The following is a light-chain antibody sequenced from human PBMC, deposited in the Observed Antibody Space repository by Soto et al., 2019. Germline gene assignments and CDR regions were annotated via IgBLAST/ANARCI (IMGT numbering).Light chain of an antibody. V-gene: IGLV2-14*01. Sequence: QSVLTQPASVSGSPGQSITISCTGTSSDVGGYNYVSWYQLHPGKAPKLMVYEVSNRPSGVSNRFSGSKSGNTVSLTISGLQAEDEADYYCRSYTSSTAYVFGTGTKVTAL. CDR1: SSDVGGYNY. CDR3: RSYTSSTAYV. CDR2: EVS. J-gene: IGLJ1*01.